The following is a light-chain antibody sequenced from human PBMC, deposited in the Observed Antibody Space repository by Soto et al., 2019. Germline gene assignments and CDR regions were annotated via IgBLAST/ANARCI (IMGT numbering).Light chain of an antibody. Sequence: QSALTQPASVSGSPGQSITISCSGTPSDIGAYNYVSWYQHLPGKAPTVIIYDVTNRPSGVSSRFSGPKSGTTASLTISGLQAEDEANYYCGSYTISSTLMIFGGGTKLTVL. J-gene: IGLJ2*01. CDR3: GSYTISSTLMI. CDR2: DVT. V-gene: IGLV2-14*03. CDR1: PSDIGAYNY.